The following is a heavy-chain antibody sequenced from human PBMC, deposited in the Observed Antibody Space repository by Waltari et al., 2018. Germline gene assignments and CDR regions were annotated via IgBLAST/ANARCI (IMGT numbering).Heavy chain of an antibody. CDR2: INSSGSTI. Sequence: EVQLVESGGGLVQPGGSLSLSCAASGFTFRSYELNRVRQAPGKGLEWVSDINSSGSTIYYADSVKSRFTISRDNAKNSLYLQMNSLRAEDTAVYYCARTEAAAQGPSYYGMDVWGQGTTVTVSS. CDR3: ARTEAAAQGPSYYGMDV. CDR1: GFTFRSYE. V-gene: IGHV3-48*03. J-gene: IGHJ6*02. D-gene: IGHD6-13*01.